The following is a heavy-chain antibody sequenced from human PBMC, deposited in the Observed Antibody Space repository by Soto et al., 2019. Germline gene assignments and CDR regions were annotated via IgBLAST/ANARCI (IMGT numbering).Heavy chain of an antibody. J-gene: IGHJ4*02. Sequence: SETLSLTCAVYGGSFSGYYWSWIRQPPGKGLEWIGEINHSGSTNYNPSPRSRVTISVDTSKNQFSLKLSSVTAADTAVYYCARGLRFLEWLSGYYFDYWGQGTLVTVSS. D-gene: IGHD3-3*01. V-gene: IGHV4-34*01. CDR1: GGSFSGYY. CDR2: INHSGST. CDR3: ARGLRFLEWLSGYYFDY.